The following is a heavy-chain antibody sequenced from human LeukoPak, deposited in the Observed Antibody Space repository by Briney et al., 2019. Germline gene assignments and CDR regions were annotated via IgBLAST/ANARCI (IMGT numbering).Heavy chain of an antibody. D-gene: IGHD1-26*01. CDR3: ARVVQSGSYHDDY. CDR1: GGTFSSYA. CDR2: IIPILGIA. Sequence: SVKVSCKASGGTFSSYAISWVRQAPGQGLEWMGRIIPILGIANYAQKFQGRVTITADKSTSTAYMELSSLRSKDTAVYYCARVVQSGSYHDDYWGQGTLVTVSS. V-gene: IGHV1-69*04. J-gene: IGHJ4*02.